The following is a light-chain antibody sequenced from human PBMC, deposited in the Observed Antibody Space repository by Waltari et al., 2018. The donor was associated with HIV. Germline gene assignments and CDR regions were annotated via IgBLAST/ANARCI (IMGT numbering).Light chain of an antibody. Sequence: SYELTQPPSVSVSPGQTASITCSGDQLGDKYACWYQQKQGQSPVLVIYQDRKRPSGIPGRFSGSNSGNTATLTISGTQAMDEADYYCQAWDSSTVVFGGGTKLTVL. CDR1: QLGDKY. V-gene: IGLV3-1*01. CDR3: QAWDSSTVV. J-gene: IGLJ2*01. CDR2: QDR.